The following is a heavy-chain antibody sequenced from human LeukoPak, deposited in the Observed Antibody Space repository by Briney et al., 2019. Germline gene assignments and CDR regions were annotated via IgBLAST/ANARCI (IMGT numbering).Heavy chain of an antibody. Sequence: SETLSLTCTVSGGSVISTTYYWSWIRQPPGKGLEWIGYIYYSGSTNYNPSLKSRVTISVDTSKNQFSLKLSSVTAADTAVYYCARARSSGWPDYWGQGTLVTVSS. CDR1: GGSVISTTYY. CDR3: ARARSSGWPDY. CDR2: IYYSGST. D-gene: IGHD6-19*01. J-gene: IGHJ4*02. V-gene: IGHV4-61*01.